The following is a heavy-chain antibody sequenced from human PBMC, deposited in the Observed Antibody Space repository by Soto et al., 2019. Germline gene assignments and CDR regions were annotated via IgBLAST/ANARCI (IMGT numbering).Heavy chain of an antibody. CDR2: INPKSGGT. J-gene: IGHJ6*02. Sequence: ASVKVSCKASGYSFTDYHIHWVRQAPGQGLEWLGRINPKSGGTSTAQKFQGWVTMTTDTSISTASMELTRLTSDDTAIYYCARLDQLQPSHGLDVWGQGTTVTV. CDR3: ARLDQLQPSHGLDV. V-gene: IGHV1-2*04. CDR1: GYSFTDYH. D-gene: IGHD2-2*01.